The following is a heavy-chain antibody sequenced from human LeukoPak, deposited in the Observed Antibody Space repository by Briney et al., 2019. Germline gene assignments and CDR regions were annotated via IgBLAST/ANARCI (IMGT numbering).Heavy chain of an antibody. CDR2: INHSGST. J-gene: IGHJ5*02. V-gene: IGHV4-34*01. D-gene: IGHD1-14*01. Sequence: SETLSLTCAVYGGSFSGYYWSWIRQPPGKGLEWIGEINHSGSTNYNPSLKSRVTISVDTSKKQFSLKLSSVTAADTAVYYCARKPDSRNWFDPWGQGTLVIVSS. CDR1: GGSFSGYY. CDR3: ARKPDSRNWFDP.